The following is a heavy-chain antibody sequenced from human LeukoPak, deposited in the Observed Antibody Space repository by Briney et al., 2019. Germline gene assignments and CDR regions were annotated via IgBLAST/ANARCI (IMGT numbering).Heavy chain of an antibody. J-gene: IGHJ5*02. CDR2: ISSSSSTI. CDR3: ARAADNWNDLVDWFDP. CDR1: GFTFSTYS. D-gene: IGHD1-20*01. V-gene: IGHV3-48*01. Sequence: PGGSLRLSCAASGFTFSTYSMNWVRQAPGKGLEWVSYISSSSSTIYYADSVKGRFTISRDNAKNSLYLQMNSLRAEDTAVYYCARAADNWNDLVDWFDPWGQGTLVTVSS.